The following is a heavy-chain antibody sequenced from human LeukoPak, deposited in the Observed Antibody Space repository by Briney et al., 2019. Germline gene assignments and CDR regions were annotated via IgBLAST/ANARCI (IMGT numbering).Heavy chain of an antibody. Sequence: ASVKVSCKASGYTFTSYGFSWVRQAPGQGLEWMGWISAYNGDTKYALNLQGRVSITRDTSASTVYMELSSLRSEDTAVYYCARDFSQGDDQGDEDEISTGYYHWGQGTLVTVAS. J-gene: IGHJ4*02. CDR1: GYTFTSYG. CDR3: ARDFSQGDDQGDEDEISTGYYH. D-gene: IGHD3-9*01. CDR2: ISAYNGDT. V-gene: IGHV1-18*01.